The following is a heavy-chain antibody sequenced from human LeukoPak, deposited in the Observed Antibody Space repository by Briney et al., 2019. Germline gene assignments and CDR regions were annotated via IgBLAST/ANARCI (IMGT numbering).Heavy chain of an antibody. J-gene: IGHJ4*02. CDR3: ARVFSSGWTFDY. CDR2: IYHSGST. V-gene: IGHV4-38-2*02. CDR1: GYSISSGYY. D-gene: IGHD6-19*01. Sequence: SETLSLTCTVSGYSISSGYYWGWIRQPPGKGLEWIGSIYHSGSTYYNPSLKSRVTISVDTSKNQFSLKLSSVTAADTAVYYCARVFSSGWTFDYWGQGTLVTVSS.